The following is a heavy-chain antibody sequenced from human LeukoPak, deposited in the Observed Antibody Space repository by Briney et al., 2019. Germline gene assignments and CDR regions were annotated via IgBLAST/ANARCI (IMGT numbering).Heavy chain of an antibody. V-gene: IGHV4-59*01. CDR1: GVSMRTYY. J-gene: IGHJ4*02. CDR2: ISYSGYT. D-gene: IGHD4-23*01. Sequence: SETLSLTCTVSGVSMRTYYWSWIRQAPGQGLEWIGFISYSGYTSYSPSLKSRVAISVDTSKSQFSLRLSSMTAADTAIYYCARGRNDNGGMFFDSWAQGTLVTVPS. CDR3: ARGRNDNGGMFFDS.